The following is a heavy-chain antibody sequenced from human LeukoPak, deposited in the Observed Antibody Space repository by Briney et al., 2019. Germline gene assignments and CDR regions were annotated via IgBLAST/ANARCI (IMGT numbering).Heavy chain of an antibody. Sequence: PSETLSLTCTVSGGSISSSYWSWIQQPAGKGLEWIGRIKAGGITNYSPSLKSRVTLSVDTSKNQFSLKLSSVIAADTAVYYCARLQGDYSFDYWGQGTLVTVSS. D-gene: IGHD4-11*01. CDR1: GGSISSSY. J-gene: IGHJ4*02. CDR3: ARLQGDYSFDY. CDR2: IKAGGIT. V-gene: IGHV4-4*07.